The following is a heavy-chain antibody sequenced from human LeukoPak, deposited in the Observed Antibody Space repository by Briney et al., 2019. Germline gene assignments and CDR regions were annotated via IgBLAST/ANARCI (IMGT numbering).Heavy chain of an antibody. J-gene: IGHJ4*02. Sequence: PGGSLRLSCAASGFTFSSYWMPWVRQAPGKGLVWVSRINSDGSSTSYADSVKGRFTISRDNSKNTLYLQMNSLRAEDTAVYYCARKDYDYVWGSYHPTPVDYWGQGTLVTVSS. V-gene: IGHV3-74*01. CDR1: GFTFSSYW. CDR2: INSDGSST. CDR3: ARKDYDYVWGSYHPTPVDY. D-gene: IGHD3-16*02.